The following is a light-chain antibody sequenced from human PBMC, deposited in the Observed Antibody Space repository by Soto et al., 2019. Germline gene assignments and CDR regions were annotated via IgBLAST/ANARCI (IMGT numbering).Light chain of an antibody. Sequence: DIVFTPSPCPVSLSPWERATLSGRASRSVGSDFAWYQQKPGQAPRLVIYDIFTRATGVPTRISGSGSGTEFTLTISSLQHEDFAVYYCQQYNSWPLTFGRGTMVDIK. J-gene: IGKJ4*01. CDR1: RSVGSD. CDR3: QQYNSWPLT. V-gene: IGKV3D-15*01. CDR2: DIF.